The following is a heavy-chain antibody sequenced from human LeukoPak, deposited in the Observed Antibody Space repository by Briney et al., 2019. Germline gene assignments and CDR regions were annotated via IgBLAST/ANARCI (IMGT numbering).Heavy chain of an antibody. CDR1: GFTVSSKY. CDR3: ARFVANWNPGGMDV. D-gene: IGHD1-20*01. CDR2: IYTGGNT. J-gene: IGHJ6*02. Sequence: PGGSLRLSCAASGFTVSSKYMSWVRQAPGKGLEWVSVIYTGGNTYYADSVKGRFTISRDNSKNTLYLQMYSLRVEDTAVYYCARFVANWNPGGMDVWGQGTTVTVSS. V-gene: IGHV3-66*01.